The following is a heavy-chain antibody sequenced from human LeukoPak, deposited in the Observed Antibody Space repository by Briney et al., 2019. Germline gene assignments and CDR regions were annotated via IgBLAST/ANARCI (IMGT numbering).Heavy chain of an antibody. CDR2: ISYDGSNK. V-gene: IGHV3-30-3*01. CDR1: GFTFSSYA. D-gene: IGHD3-22*01. Sequence: GGSLRLSCAASGFTFSSYAMHWVRQAPGKGLEWVAVISYDGSNKYYADPVKGRFTISRDNSKNTLYLQMNSLRAEDTAVYYCARDMYYYDSSGCFDIWGQGTMVTVSS. J-gene: IGHJ3*02. CDR3: ARDMYYYDSSGCFDI.